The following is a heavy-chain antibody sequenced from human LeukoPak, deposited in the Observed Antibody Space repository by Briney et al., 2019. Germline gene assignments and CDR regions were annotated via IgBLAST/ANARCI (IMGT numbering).Heavy chain of an antibody. V-gene: IGHV3-30-3*01. CDR1: GFTFSTYT. CDR2: ISYDGSSD. Sequence: GRSLRLSCAASGFTFSTYTIHWVRQAPGKGLEWVAVISYDGSSDYYADSVKGQFTISRDDSKNTLYLQMNSLRAEDTAVYYCARASRWLQVGFDYWGQGTPVTVSS. D-gene: IGHD5-24*01. CDR3: ARASRWLQVGFDY. J-gene: IGHJ4*02.